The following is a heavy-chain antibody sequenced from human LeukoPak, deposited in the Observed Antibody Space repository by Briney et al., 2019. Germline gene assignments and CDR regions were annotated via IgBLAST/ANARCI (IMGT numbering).Heavy chain of an antibody. CDR1: GYSFTCYW. D-gene: IGHD3-22*01. CDR2: IYPGDSDT. Sequence: GESLKISCKGSGYSFTCYWIGWVRQLPGKGLEWMGIIYPGDSDTRYSPSFQGQVTIPADKSISTAYLQWSSLKASDTAMYYCARAITMIVVVPHAFDIWGQGTMVTVSS. J-gene: IGHJ3*02. CDR3: ARAITMIVVVPHAFDI. V-gene: IGHV5-51*01.